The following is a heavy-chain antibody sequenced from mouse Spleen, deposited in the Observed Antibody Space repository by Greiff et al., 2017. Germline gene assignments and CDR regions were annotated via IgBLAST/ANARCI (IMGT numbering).Heavy chain of an antibody. Sequence: VQLQQSGAELVRPGASVTLSCKASGYTFTDYEMHWVKQTPVHGLEWIGAIDPETGGTAYNQKFKGKAILTADKSSSTAYMELRSLTSEDSAVYYCTRPLLRSYAMDYWGQGTSVTVSS. J-gene: IGHJ4*01. CDR3: TRPLLRSYAMDY. CDR1: GYTFTDYE. CDR2: IDPETGGT. V-gene: IGHV1-15*01. D-gene: IGHD1-1*01.